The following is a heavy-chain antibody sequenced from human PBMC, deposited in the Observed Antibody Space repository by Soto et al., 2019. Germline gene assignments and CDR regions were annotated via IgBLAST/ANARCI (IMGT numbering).Heavy chain of an antibody. CDR1: GGSISSGGYY. V-gene: IGHV4-31*03. J-gene: IGHJ4*02. D-gene: IGHD5-18*01. CDR2: IYYSGST. Sequence: SETLSLTCTVSGGSISSGGYYWSWIRQHPGKGLEWIGYIYYSGSTYYNPSLKSRVTISVDTSKNQFSLKLSSVTAADTAVYYCARGGGGYSYAPGGLDYWGQGTLVTVSS. CDR3: ARGGGGYSYAPGGLDY.